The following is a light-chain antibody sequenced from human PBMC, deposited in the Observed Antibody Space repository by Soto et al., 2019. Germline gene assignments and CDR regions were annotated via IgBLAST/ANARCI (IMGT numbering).Light chain of an antibody. J-gene: IGLJ1*01. Sequence: QSVLTQPPSVSGAPGQRVTISCTGSSSNIGAGYDVHWYQQLPGTVPKLLIYGNSNRPSGVPDRFSGSKSGTSASLAITGLQAEDEADYYCQSYDISLSGYVFGTGTKVTVL. V-gene: IGLV1-40*01. CDR3: QSYDISLSGYV. CDR1: SSNIGAGYD. CDR2: GNS.